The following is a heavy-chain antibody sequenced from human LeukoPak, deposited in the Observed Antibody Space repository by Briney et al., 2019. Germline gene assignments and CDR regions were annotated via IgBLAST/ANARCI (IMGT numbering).Heavy chain of an antibody. D-gene: IGHD2-21*02. Sequence: GGSLRLSCAASGFTFNTYTMNWVRQAPGKGLEWVSYISGSSGIIDYADSVRGRFTISRDNAKNSLYLQMNSLRAEDTAVYYCARAVTAILGYWGQGTLVTVSS. J-gene: IGHJ4*02. V-gene: IGHV3-48*01. CDR1: GFTFNTYT. CDR3: ARAVTAILGY. CDR2: ISGSSGII.